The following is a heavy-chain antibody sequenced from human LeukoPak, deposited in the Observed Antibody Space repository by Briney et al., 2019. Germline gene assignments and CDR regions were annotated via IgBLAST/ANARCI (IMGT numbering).Heavy chain of an antibody. CDR3: ARDRSAYNNGGGELGH. D-gene: IGHD3-10*01. CDR2: ISTSSSYI. V-gene: IGHV3-21*06. CDR1: GFTFSSYY. J-gene: IGHJ1*01. Sequence: GGSLRLSCAASGFTFSSYYMYWVRQAPGKGLEWVSSISTSSSYIYSADSEKGRFTISRDNAKNSLFLQMNNLRAEDTATYYCARDRSAYNNGGGELGHWGQGTLVTVSS.